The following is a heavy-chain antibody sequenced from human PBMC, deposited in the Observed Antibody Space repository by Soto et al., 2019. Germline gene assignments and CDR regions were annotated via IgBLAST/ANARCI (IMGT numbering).Heavy chain of an antibody. Sequence: VQLVESGGGVVQPGRSLRLSCAASGFVYSTYAMHWVRLSPGKGLEWVALIWNDGTKKYSVDSVKGRFTISRDNSQNSLNLQMDSQRAEDAAVYFCVRGIPSQDSSNWLYWYFGLWGRGTQVTVSS. CDR3: VRGIPSQDSSNWLYWYFGL. D-gene: IGHD6-13*01. CDR1: GFVYSTYA. J-gene: IGHJ2*01. V-gene: IGHV3-33*01. CDR2: IWNDGTKK.